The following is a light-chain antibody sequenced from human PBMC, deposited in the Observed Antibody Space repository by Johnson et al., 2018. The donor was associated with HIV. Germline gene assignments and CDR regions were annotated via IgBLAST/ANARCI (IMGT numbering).Light chain of an antibody. J-gene: IGLJ1*01. CDR2: ENN. V-gene: IGLV1-51*02. CDR1: SSNIGNNY. Sequence: QSVLTQPPSVSAAPGQKVTISCSGSSSNIGNNYVSWYQQLPGTAPKLLIYENNKRPSGIPDRFSGSKSGTSATLDITGLQTGDEAYYYCGTWDSSLSALYVFGTGTKVTVL. CDR3: GTWDSSLSALYV.